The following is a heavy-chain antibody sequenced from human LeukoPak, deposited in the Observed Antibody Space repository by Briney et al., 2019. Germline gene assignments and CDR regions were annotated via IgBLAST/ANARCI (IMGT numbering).Heavy chain of an antibody. D-gene: IGHD1-26*01. CDR1: GGSISSGGYY. V-gene: IGHV4-30-2*01. J-gene: IGHJ4*02. Sequence: SETLSLTCTVSGGSISSGGYYWSWIRQPPGKGLEWIGYIYHSGSTYYNPSLKSRVTISVDRSKNQFSLNLNSVAAADTAVYYCAKNAGWELQDWGQGTLVTVSS. CDR2: IYHSGST. CDR3: AKNAGWELQD.